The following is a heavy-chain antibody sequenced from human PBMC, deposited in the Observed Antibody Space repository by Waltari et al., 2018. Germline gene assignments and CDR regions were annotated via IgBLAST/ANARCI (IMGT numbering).Heavy chain of an antibody. CDR1: GFTVSSHY. CDR3: ARDPHSSGWYVY. V-gene: IGHV3-53*01. Sequence: EVQLVESGGGLIQPGGSLRLSCAASGFTVSSHYMTWVRQAPGKGLEWVSVIYSGGSTYYADSVKGRFTISRDNSKNTLYLQMNSLRAEDTAVYYCARDPHSSGWYVYWGQGTLVTVSS. D-gene: IGHD6-19*01. J-gene: IGHJ4*02. CDR2: IYSGGST.